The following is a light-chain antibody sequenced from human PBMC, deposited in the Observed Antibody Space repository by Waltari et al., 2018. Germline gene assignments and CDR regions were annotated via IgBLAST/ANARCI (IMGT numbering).Light chain of an antibody. J-gene: IGKJ4*02. CDR3: QQYDISPLT. V-gene: IGKV3-20*01. CDR2: GAS. CDR1: QTVRTTY. Sequence: EIVLTQSPGTLSLSPGESANLSCRARQTVRTTYLPWSQPNPGQAPTLPIYGASSRATGIPDRFSGSGSGTDVSRTISSLEPEDFAGYSCQQYDISPLTFCGGTKVEIK.